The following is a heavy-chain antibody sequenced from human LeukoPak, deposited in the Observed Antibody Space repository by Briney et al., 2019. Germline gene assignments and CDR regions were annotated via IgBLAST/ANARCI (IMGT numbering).Heavy chain of an antibody. CDR1: GYTFTSYD. Sequence: ASVKVSCKASGYTFTSYDINWVRQATGQGLEWMGWMNPNSGNTGYAQKFQGRVTMTTDTSTSTAYMELRSLRSDDTAVYYCARGRVYYYDTSGYYYEPYAFDIWGQGTMVTVSS. V-gene: IGHV1-8*02. J-gene: IGHJ3*02. CDR3: ARGRVYYYDTSGYYYEPYAFDI. CDR2: MNPNSGNT. D-gene: IGHD3-22*01.